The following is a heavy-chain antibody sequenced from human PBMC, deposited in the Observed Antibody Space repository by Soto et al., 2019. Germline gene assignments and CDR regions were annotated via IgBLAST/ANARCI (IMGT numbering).Heavy chain of an antibody. CDR2: ISAYNGNT. Sequence: GASVKVSCKASGYTFTSYGISWVRQAPGQGLEWMGWISAYNGNTNYAQKLQGHVTISADKSISTAYLQWSSLKASDTAMYYCARLSYYDYWGQGTLVTVSS. CDR1: GYTFTSYG. V-gene: IGHV1-18*01. CDR3: ARLSYYDY. J-gene: IGHJ4*02. D-gene: IGHD5-18*01.